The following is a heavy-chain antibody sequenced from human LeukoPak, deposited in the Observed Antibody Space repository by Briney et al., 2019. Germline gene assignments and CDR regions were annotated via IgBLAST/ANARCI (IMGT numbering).Heavy chain of an antibody. CDR2: IYSSVT. CDR3: ALAISRKYYDSSGSIDY. Sequence: GGSLRLSCTVSGFTVSSNSMSWVRQAPGKGLEWVSFIYSSVTHYSDSVKGRFTISRDNSNNTLFLQMNSLRAEDTAVYYCALAISRKYYDSSGSIDYWGQGTLVTVSS. D-gene: IGHD3-22*01. CDR1: GFTVSSNS. V-gene: IGHV3-53*01. J-gene: IGHJ4*02.